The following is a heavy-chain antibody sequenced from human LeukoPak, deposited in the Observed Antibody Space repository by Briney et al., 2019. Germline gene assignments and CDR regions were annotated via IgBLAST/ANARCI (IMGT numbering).Heavy chain of an antibody. D-gene: IGHD3-22*01. V-gene: IGHV4-59*06. CDR3: ARTMIVARRAFDI. Sequence: SETLSLTCTVSGGSISSYYWSWIRQPPGKGLAWIGYIYYSGSTYYNPSLKSRVTIAVDTSKNQFSLKLSSVTAADTAVYYCARTMIVARRAFDIWGQGTMVTVSS. CDR1: GGSISSYY. CDR2: IYYSGST. J-gene: IGHJ3*02.